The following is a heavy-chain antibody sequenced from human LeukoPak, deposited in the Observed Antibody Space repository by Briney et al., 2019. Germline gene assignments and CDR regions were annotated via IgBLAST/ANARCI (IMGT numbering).Heavy chain of an antibody. J-gene: IGHJ6*03. D-gene: IGHD5-18*01. CDR1: GGSISSSSYY. CDR2: IYYSGST. Sequence: PSETLSLTCTVSGGSISSSSYYWGWIRQPPRKGLEWIGSIYYSGSTYYNPSLKSRVTISVDTSKNQFSLKLSSVTAADTAVYYCARGIRAAMVKYYYYYMDVWGKGTTVTISS. CDR3: ARGIRAAMVKYYYYYMDV. V-gene: IGHV4-39*07.